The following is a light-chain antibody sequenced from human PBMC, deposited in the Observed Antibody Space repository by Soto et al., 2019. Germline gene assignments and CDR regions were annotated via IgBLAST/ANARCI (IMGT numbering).Light chain of an antibody. Sequence: QSALTQPASVSGSPGQSITISCTGTSSDVGAYNYVSWYQQHPGKAPKLMIYEVNSRPSGVSNRFSGSKSDITASLTISGLQAEDEGDYYCSSYASTSTAVFGTGTKLTVL. CDR1: SSDVGAYNY. J-gene: IGLJ1*01. CDR3: SSYASTSTAV. V-gene: IGLV2-14*01. CDR2: EVN.